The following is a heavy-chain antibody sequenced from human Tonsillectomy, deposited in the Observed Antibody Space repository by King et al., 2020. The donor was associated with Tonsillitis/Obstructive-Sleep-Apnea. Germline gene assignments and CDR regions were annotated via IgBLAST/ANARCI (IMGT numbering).Heavy chain of an antibody. CDR3: ATHYTNTSPFDY. CDR1: GFTFSDYY. Sequence: VQLVESGGGLVKPGGSLRLSCAASGFTFSDYYMSWIRQAPGKGLEWVSYISSGSSYTNYADSVKGRFTISRDTAKNSLYLQMNSLRAEDTAVYYCATHYTNTSPFDYWGRGTLVTVSS. J-gene: IGHJ4*02. CDR2: ISSGSSYT. D-gene: IGHD2-2*02. V-gene: IGHV3-11*05.